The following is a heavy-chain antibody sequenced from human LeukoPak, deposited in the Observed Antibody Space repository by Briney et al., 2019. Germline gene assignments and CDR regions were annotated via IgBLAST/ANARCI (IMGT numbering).Heavy chain of an antibody. D-gene: IGHD3-3*01. V-gene: IGHV1-2*02. CDR2: INPNSGGT. Sequence: GASVKVSCKASGYTFTGYYMHWVRQAPGQGLEWMGWINPNSGGTNYAQKFQGRVTMTRDTSISTAYMELSRLRSDDTAVYYCAREVVTTDSYYYYYYMDVWGKGTTVTVSS. J-gene: IGHJ6*03. CDR3: AREVVTTDSYYYYYYMDV. CDR1: GYTFTGYY.